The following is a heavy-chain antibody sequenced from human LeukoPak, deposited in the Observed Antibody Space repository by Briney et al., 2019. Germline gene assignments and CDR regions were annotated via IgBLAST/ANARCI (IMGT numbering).Heavy chain of an antibody. J-gene: IGHJ4*02. Sequence: SETLSLTCTVSGGSISSGSYYWSWIRQPAGKGLEWIGRIYTSGSTNYNPSLKSRVTISVDTSKNQFSLKLSSVTAADTAVYYCARDGYSGNDGLWGQGTLVTVSS. V-gene: IGHV4-61*02. CDR1: GGSISSGSYY. CDR3: ARDGYSGNDGL. CDR2: IYTSGST. D-gene: IGHD5-12*01.